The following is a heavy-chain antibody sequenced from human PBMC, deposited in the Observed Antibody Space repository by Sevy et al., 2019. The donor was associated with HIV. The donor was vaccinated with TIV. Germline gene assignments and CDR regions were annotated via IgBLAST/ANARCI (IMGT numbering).Heavy chain of an antibody. CDR2: IRRRAFGGTI. CDR1: GFTFGDYA. Sequence: GGSLRLSCTASGFTFGDYAVGWFRQAPGKGLEWVSFIRRRAFGGTIEYAASVKGRFTISKDDSQSTAYLQMNSLKTADMAVYYCTRAEQYEYDSTSYYDYFDYWGQGTLVTVSS. V-gene: IGHV3-49*03. CDR3: TRAEQYEYDSTSYYDYFDY. D-gene: IGHD3-22*01. J-gene: IGHJ4*02.